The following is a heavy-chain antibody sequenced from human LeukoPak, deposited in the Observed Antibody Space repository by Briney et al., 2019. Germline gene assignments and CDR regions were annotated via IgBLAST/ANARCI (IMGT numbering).Heavy chain of an antibody. CDR3: ARVLYGSGSYYSY. J-gene: IGHJ4*02. V-gene: IGHV1-2*02. CDR2: INPNSGGT. D-gene: IGHD3-10*01. Sequence: ASVKVSCKASGYTFTGYYMHWVRQAPGQGLEWMGWINPNSGGTNYAQKFQGRVTMTRDTSISTAYMELSRLRSDDTAVYYCARVLYGSGSYYSYWGQGTLATVSS. CDR1: GYTFTGYY.